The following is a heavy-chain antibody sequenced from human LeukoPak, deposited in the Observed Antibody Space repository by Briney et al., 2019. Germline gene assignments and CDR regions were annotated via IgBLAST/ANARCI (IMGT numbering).Heavy chain of an antibody. D-gene: IGHD3-10*01. J-gene: IGHJ4*02. CDR3: AKDPAYYYGSGSYSTFEY. V-gene: IGHV3-23*01. Sequence: KXPEXXSAITXSGGSTYYADSVKGRFTISRDKSKNTLYLQMNSLRAEDTALYYCAKDPAYYYGSGSYSTFEYWGQGTLVTVSS. CDR2: ITXSGGST.